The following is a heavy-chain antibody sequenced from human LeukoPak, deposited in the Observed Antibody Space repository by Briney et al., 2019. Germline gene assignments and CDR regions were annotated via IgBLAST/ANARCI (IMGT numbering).Heavy chain of an antibody. V-gene: IGHV3-15*01. J-gene: IGHJ6*03. CDR1: GFTFSSYS. CDR2: IKSKTDDGTT. D-gene: IGHD4-11*01. CDR3: TTGYSNYLRYYYYFYMGV. Sequence: GGSLRLSCAASGFTFSSYSMNWVRQAPGKGLEWVGRIKSKTDDGTTDYAAPVKGRFTISRDDLKETLYLQMNSLKTEDTAVYYCTTGYSNYLRYYYYFYMGVWGKGTTVTVSS.